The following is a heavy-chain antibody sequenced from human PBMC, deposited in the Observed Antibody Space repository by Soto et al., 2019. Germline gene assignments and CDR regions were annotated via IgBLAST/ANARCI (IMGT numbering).Heavy chain of an antibody. J-gene: IGHJ6*02. CDR1: GGSVSSGSYY. CDR3: ARDGSSIAARPTYGMDV. V-gene: IGHV4-61*01. CDR2: IYYSGST. Sequence: QVQLQESGPGLVKPSETLSLTCTVSGGSVSSGSYYWSWIRQPPGKGLEWIGYIYYSGSTNYNPSLKSLVTISVDTSNNQSSLKLSSVTAADTAVYYCARDGSSIAARPTYGMDVWGQGTTVTVSS. D-gene: IGHD6-6*01.